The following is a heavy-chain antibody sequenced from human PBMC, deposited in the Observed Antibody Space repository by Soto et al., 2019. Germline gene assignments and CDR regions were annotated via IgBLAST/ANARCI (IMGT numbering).Heavy chain of an antibody. CDR2: ISGSGGRT. Sequence: EVQLLQSGGGLVQPGGSLRLSCAASGFTFSTYAMNWVRQAPGKGLEWVSGISGSGGRTLYANSVKGRFTISRDNSKDTPNLQMNSLRDEDTAVYYCAREGSVNTYWYLDLWGRGTLATVSS. CDR3: AREGSVNTYWYLDL. CDR1: GFTFSTYA. J-gene: IGHJ2*01. D-gene: IGHD4-17*01. V-gene: IGHV3-23*01.